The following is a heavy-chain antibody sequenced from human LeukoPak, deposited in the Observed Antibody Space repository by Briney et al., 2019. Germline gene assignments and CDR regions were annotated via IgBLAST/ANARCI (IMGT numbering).Heavy chain of an antibody. Sequence: PSETLSLTCAVSGVSIVSNYWWNWVRQSPGKGLEWIGQIHHSGSTIYNPSLKSRVTISVDKSRSQLSLKVDSVTAADSAVYYCARDCSGDGSYSRTLAIWGQGTMVIVSS. CDR2: IHHSGST. V-gene: IGHV4-4*02. D-gene: IGHD2-15*01. CDR1: GVSIVSNYW. J-gene: IGHJ3*02. CDR3: ARDCSGDGSYSRTLAI.